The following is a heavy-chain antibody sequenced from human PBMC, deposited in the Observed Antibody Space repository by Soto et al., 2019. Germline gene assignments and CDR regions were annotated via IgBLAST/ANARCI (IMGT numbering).Heavy chain of an antibody. CDR2: IMRIFRAP. D-gene: IGHD2-2*01. V-gene: IGHV1-69*12. CDR3: ASWLKGAAIGNYYCGMVA. CDR1: GGAFSDYA. J-gene: IGHJ6*02. Sequence: QVQLVQSGAEVKKPGSSVKVSCKASGGAFSDYAFSWVRQAPGQGLEWLGGIMRIFRAPDYAQKFQGRVTITADEFTRTAYMEMNSLRSEDTAVYYCASWLKGAAIGNYYCGMVAWGQGTTVTVS.